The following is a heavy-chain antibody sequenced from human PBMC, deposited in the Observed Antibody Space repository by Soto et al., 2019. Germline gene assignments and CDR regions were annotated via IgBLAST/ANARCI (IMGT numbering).Heavy chain of an antibody. CDR1: GGSFSGYC. CDR2: INHSGST. Sequence: SETLSLTCAVYGGSFSGYCWSWIRQPPGKGLEWIGEINHSGSTNYNPSLKSRVTISVDTSKNQFSLKLSSVTAADTAVYYCARGWATMIVVAPDAFDIWGQGTMVTVSS. V-gene: IGHV4-34*01. CDR3: ARGWATMIVVAPDAFDI. J-gene: IGHJ3*02. D-gene: IGHD3-22*01.